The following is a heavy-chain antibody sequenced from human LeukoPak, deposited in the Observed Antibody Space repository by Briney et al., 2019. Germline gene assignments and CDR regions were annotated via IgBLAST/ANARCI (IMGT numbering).Heavy chain of an antibody. CDR2: IIPIFGIA. J-gene: IGHJ5*02. Sequence: SVKVSCKASGGTFSSYAISWVRQAPGQGLEWMGRIIPIFGIANYAQKFQGRVTITADKSTSTAYMELSSLRSEDTAVYYCASDVTIFGVDYNWFDPWGQGTLVTVSS. D-gene: IGHD3-3*01. V-gene: IGHV1-69*04. CDR1: GGTFSSYA. CDR3: ASDVTIFGVDYNWFDP.